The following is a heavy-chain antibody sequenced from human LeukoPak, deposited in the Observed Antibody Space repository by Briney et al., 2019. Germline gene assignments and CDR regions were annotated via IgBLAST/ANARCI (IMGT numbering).Heavy chain of an antibody. D-gene: IGHD3-3*01. CDR2: MNPNSGNT. V-gene: IGHV1-8*02. J-gene: IGHJ5*02. Sequence: ASVKVSCKASGYTFTSYGISWVRQAPGQGLEWMGWMNPNSGNTGYAQKFQGRVTMTRNTSISTAYMELSSLRSEDTAVYYCARGSSAGVLRFLKWLPQSTNWFDPWGQGTLVTVSS. CDR3: ARGSSAGVLRFLKWLPQSTNWFDP. CDR1: GYTFTSYG.